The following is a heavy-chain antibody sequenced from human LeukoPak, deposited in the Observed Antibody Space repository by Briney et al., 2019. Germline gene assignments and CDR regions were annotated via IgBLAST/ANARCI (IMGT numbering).Heavy chain of an antibody. V-gene: IGHV3-23*01. Sequence: GGSLRLSCAASGFTFSSYAMSWVRQAPGKGLEWVSAISGSGGSTYYADSVKGRFTISRDNSKNTLYPQMNSLRAEDTAVYYCVKVEWFGELLYRRPFDYWGQGTLVTVSS. CDR3: VKVEWFGELLYRRPFDY. J-gene: IGHJ4*02. D-gene: IGHD3-10*01. CDR1: GFTFSSYA. CDR2: ISGSGGST.